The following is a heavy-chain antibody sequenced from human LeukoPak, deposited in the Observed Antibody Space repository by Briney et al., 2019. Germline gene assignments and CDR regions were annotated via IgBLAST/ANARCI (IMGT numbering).Heavy chain of an antibody. V-gene: IGHV4-31*03. J-gene: IGHJ5*02. CDR2: IYYSGST. Sequence: NPSQTLSLTYTVSLGSITSGGYYWSWIRQHPGKGLEWIGYIYYSGSTYYNPSLKSRVTISVDTSKNQFSLNLSSVTAADTAVYYCARGATVLWFEPWCPRNPVTVSS. D-gene: IGHD4-17*01. CDR1: LGSITSGGYY. CDR3: ARGATVLWFEP.